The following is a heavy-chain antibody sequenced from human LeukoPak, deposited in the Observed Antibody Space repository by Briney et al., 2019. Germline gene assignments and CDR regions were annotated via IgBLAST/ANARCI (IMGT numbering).Heavy chain of an antibody. V-gene: IGHV3-64*01. J-gene: IGHJ5*02. CDR2: ISSNGGST. D-gene: IGHD4-17*01. Sequence: GGSLRLSCAASGFTFSSYDMYWVRQAPGKGLEYVSGISSNGGSTYYANSVKGRFTISRDNSKNTLYLQMGSLRAEDMAVYYCARYLIPTRDYPNNWFDPWGQGTLVTVSS. CDR3: ARYLIPTRDYPNNWFDP. CDR1: GFTFSSYD.